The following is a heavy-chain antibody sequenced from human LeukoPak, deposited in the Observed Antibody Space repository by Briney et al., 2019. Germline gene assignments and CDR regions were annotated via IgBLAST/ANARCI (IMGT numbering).Heavy chain of an antibody. V-gene: IGHV3-23*01. CDR3: AKDRCSNGVGCYYYYMDV. Sequence: PGGSLRLSCAASGFTFSSHGMNWVRQAPGKGLERVSGISGSGVITYYADSVKGRFSISRDSSKNILYLQMNSLRAEDTAVYYCAKDRCSNGVGCYYYYMDVWGKGTTVTISS. D-gene: IGHD2-8*01. CDR2: ISGSGVIT. J-gene: IGHJ6*03. CDR1: GFTFSSHG.